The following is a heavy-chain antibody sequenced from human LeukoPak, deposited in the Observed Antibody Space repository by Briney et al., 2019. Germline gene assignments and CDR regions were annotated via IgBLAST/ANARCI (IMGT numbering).Heavy chain of an antibody. J-gene: IGHJ6*02. Sequence: PGGSLRLSCAASGFTFSSYSMNWVRQAPGKGLEWVSSISSSSSYISYADSAKGRFTISRDNAKNSLYLQLNSLRAEDTAVYYCARITMIVVVPPSGGGMDVWGQGTTVTVSS. CDR1: GFTFSSYS. V-gene: IGHV3-21*01. D-gene: IGHD3-22*01. CDR2: ISSSSSYI. CDR3: ARITMIVVVPPSGGGMDV.